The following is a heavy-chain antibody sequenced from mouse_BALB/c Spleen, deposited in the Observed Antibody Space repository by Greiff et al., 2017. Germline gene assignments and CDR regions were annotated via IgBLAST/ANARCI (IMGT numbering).Heavy chain of an antibody. CDR2: ISSGGST. J-gene: IGHJ3*01. V-gene: IGHV5-6-5*01. CDR3: ARLGEFAY. Sequence: VQLKESGGGLVKPGGSLKLSCAASGFTFSSYAMSWVRQTPEKRLEWVASISSGGSTYYPDSVKGRFTISRDNARNILYLQMSSLRSEDTAMYYCARLGEFAYWGQGTLVTVSA. CDR1: GFTFSSYA. D-gene: IGHD4-1*01.